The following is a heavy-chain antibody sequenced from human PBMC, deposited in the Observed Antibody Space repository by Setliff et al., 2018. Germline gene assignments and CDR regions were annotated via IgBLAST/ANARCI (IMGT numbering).Heavy chain of an antibody. D-gene: IGHD2-8*02. V-gene: IGHV4-34*01. Sequence: PSETLSLTCAVYGGSFRGFYWTWIRQPPGKGLEWIGEINHSGSSVYNPSLESRVSISVDTSKNQISLNLNSVTVADTAVYYCARQIRPGIALTGGLDYWGQGALVTVYS. CDR2: INHSGSS. J-gene: IGHJ4*02. CDR3: ARQIRPGIALTGGLDY. CDR1: GGSFRGFY.